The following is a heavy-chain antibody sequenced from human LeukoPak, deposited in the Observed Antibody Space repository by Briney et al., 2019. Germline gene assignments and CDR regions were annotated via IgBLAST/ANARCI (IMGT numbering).Heavy chain of an antibody. V-gene: IGHV1-46*01. J-gene: IGHJ6*02. Sequence: ASVKVSCKASGYTITSYYMHWVRQAPGRGLEWMGIINPSAATTSYAQNFQGRVTMTRDTSTSTAYMELSSLRFEDTAVYYCARDLTQSHSNGWTYGMDVWGQGTTVTVSS. D-gene: IGHD6-25*01. CDR2: INPSAATT. CDR1: GYTITSYY. CDR3: ARDLTQSHSNGWTYGMDV.